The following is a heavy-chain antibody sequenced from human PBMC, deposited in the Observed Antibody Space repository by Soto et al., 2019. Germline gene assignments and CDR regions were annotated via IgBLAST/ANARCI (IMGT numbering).Heavy chain of an antibody. J-gene: IGHJ5*02. CDR3: ASAWSSGGAYNWFDP. CDR2: IIPIFGTA. CDR1: GGTFSSYA. Sequence: QVQLVQSGAEVKKPGSSVKVSCKASGGTFSSYAIGWVRQAPGQGLEWMGGIIPIFGTANYAQKFQGRVTITADESTSTAYMELSSLRSEDTAVYYCASAWSSGGAYNWFDPWGQGTLVTVSS. D-gene: IGHD2-15*01. V-gene: IGHV1-69*12.